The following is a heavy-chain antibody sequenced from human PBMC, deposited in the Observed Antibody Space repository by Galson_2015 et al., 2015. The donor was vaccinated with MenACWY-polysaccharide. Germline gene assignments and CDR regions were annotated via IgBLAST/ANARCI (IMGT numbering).Heavy chain of an antibody. CDR2: ITANSATT. CDR3: ARDYRMGISGTYFGP. D-gene: IGHD6-13*01. Sequence: SLRLSCAASAFAFANYDMTWVRQAPGMGLDWVSSITANSATTYYANSVKGRFTISRDNSKNTLYLHMNSLRAEDTAVYYCARDYRMGISGTYFGPWGQGTLVTVSP. J-gene: IGHJ5*02. V-gene: IGHV3-23*01. CDR1: AFAFANYD.